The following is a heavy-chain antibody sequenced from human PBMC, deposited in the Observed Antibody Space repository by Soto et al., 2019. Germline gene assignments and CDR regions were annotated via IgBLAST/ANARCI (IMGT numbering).Heavy chain of an antibody. CDR2: IYYSGST. V-gene: IGHV4-31*03. Sequence: SETLSLTCTVSGGSISSGGYYWSWIRQHPGKGLEWIGYIYYSGSTYYNPSLKSRVTISVDTSKNQFSLKLSSVTAADTAVYYCAREVVRPGIAAAGTENFDYWGQGTLVTVSS. D-gene: IGHD6-13*01. CDR3: AREVVRPGIAAAGTENFDY. CDR1: GGSISSGGYY. J-gene: IGHJ4*02.